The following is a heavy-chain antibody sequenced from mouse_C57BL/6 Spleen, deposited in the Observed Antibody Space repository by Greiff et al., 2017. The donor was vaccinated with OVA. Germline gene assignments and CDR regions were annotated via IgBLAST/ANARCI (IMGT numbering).Heavy chain of an antibody. CDR3: ARNYMDAMDY. V-gene: IGHV5-16*01. D-gene: IGHD2-12*01. J-gene: IGHJ4*01. Sequence: EVQVVESEGGLVQPGSSMKLSCTASGFTFSDYYMAWVRQVPEKGLEWVANINYDGSSTYYLDSLKSRFIISRDNAKNILYLQMSSLKSEDTATYYCARNYMDAMDYWGQGTSVTVSS. CDR2: INYDGSST. CDR1: GFTFSDYY.